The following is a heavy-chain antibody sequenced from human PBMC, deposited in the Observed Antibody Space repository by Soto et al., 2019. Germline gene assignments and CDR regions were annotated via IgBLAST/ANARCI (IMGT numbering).Heavy chain of an antibody. J-gene: IGHJ5*02. D-gene: IGHD1-20*01. CDR1: GFTLSNYA. CDR2: ISASGLST. V-gene: IGHV3-23*01. Sequence: GGSLRLSCEASGFTLSNYAMSWVRQAPGKGLEWVSGISASGLSTYYAESVRGRFTISRDISQNTLLLQMNSLRVEDTAVYYCAKDDNWNVRRSWFDPWGQGTLVTVSS. CDR3: AKDDNWNVRRSWFDP.